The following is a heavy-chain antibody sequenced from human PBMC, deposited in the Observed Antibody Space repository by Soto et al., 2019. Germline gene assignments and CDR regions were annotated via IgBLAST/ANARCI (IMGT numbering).Heavy chain of an antibody. J-gene: IGHJ6*02. V-gene: IGHV4-34*01. Sequence: PGKGLEWIGEINHSGTTNYNPSLKSRVTMSVDTSKNQFSLKLNSVTAADMAVYYCARGEVGATTQFYYYSLDVWSQGTTVTVSS. CDR3: ARGEVGATTQFYYYSLDV. D-gene: IGHD1-26*01. CDR2: INHSGTT.